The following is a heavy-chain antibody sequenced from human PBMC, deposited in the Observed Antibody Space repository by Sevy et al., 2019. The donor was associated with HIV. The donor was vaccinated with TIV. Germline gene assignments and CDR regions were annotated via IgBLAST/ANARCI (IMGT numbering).Heavy chain of an antibody. CDR2: ISGSGGST. D-gene: IGHD4-17*01. J-gene: IGHJ5*02. CDR1: GFTFSTYT. V-gene: IGHV3-23*01. Sequence: GGSLRLSCVASGFTFSTYTMNWVRQAPGKGLEWVSAISGSGGSTYYADSVKGRFTISRDNSKNTLYLQMNSLRAEDTAVYYCAKAATVTRGWFDPWGQGTLVTVSS. CDR3: AKAATVTRGWFDP.